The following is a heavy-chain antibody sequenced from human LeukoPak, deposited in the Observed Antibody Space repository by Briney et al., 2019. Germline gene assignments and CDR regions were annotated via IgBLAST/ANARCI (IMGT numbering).Heavy chain of an antibody. D-gene: IGHD1-26*01. V-gene: IGHV3-11*01. CDR3: ARVARASGRACDY. J-gene: IGHJ4*02. Sequence: PGGSLRLSCPPCGFSFSQYYMFWIRQAPGMGLEWISYIGTRSNPIYYADSVKGRFTIFRDDAKNSVYLQMNSLRDEDTAVYFCARVARASGRACDYWGQGTLVTVSS. CDR2: IGTRSNPI. CDR1: GFSFSQYY.